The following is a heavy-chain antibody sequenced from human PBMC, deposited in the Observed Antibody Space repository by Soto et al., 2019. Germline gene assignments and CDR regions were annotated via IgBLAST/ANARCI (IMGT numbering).Heavy chain of an antibody. CDR1: GGSISSGGYY. V-gene: IGHV4-31*03. Sequence: QVQLQESGPGLVKPSQNLSLTCTVSGGSISSGGYYWSWIRQHPGKGLEWIGYIYNSGSTYYNRSLKSRVTMSVDTSKNQFSLKLSSVTAADTAVYYGATVSKYKTFDYWVQGPLVTVSS. J-gene: IGHJ4*02. CDR2: IYNSGST. D-gene: IGHD1-20*01. CDR3: ATVSKYKTFDY.